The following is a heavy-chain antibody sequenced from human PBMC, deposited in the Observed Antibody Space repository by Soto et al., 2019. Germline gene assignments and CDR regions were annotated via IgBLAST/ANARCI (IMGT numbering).Heavy chain of an antibody. D-gene: IGHD6-13*01. CDR3: AGLNVSAAAGKSIDY. J-gene: IGHJ4*02. CDR1: GGSFSGYY. Sequence: SETLSLTCAVYGGSFSGYYWSWIRQPPGKGLEWIGEINHSGSTNYNPSLKSRVTISVDTSKNQFSLKLSSVTAADTAVYYCAGLNVSAAAGKSIDYWGQGTLVTVS. V-gene: IGHV4-34*01. CDR2: INHSGST.